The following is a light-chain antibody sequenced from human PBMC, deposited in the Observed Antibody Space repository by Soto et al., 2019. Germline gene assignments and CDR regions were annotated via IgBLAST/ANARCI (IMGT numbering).Light chain of an antibody. CDR3: SSYKTSSTVVV. V-gene: IGLV2-14*03. CDR1: SSYIGGYNY. Sequence: QSALTQPASVSGSPGQSITISFTGNSSYIGGYNYVSWYQHYPGKAPKLMIFGVSDRPSGVSNRFSGSKSGTTASLTISGLQAEDEADYYCSSYKTSSTVVVFGGGTKLTVL. J-gene: IGLJ2*01. CDR2: GVS.